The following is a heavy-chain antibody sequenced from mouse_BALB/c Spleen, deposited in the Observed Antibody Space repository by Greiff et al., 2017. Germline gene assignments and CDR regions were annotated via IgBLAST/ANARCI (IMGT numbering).Heavy chain of an antibody. Sequence: EVQLQQSGPELVKPGASVKISCKASGYSFTGYYMHWVKQSHVKSLEWIGRINPYNGATSYNQNFKDKASLTVDKSSSTAYMELHSLTSEDSAVYYCARGNYFDYWGQGTTRTVSS. J-gene: IGHJ2*01. CDR3: ARGNYFDY. CDR2: INPYNGAT. V-gene: IGHV1-26*01. CDR1: GYSFTGYY.